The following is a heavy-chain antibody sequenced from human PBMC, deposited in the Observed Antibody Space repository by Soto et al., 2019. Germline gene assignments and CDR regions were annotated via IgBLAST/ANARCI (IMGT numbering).Heavy chain of an antibody. J-gene: IGHJ5*01. V-gene: IGHV4-59*01. CDR1: HGSINSYY. Sequence: PSETLSLTCTVSHGSINSYYWSWVRQPPGKGLEWIGYIYYSGSTNYNPSLKSRVTISVDTSKNQFSLKLSSVTAAVRAVYYCTRYSSSWYWFDPCGQGSPVTVS. D-gene: IGHD6-13*01. CDR2: IYYSGST. CDR3: TRYSSSWYWFDP.